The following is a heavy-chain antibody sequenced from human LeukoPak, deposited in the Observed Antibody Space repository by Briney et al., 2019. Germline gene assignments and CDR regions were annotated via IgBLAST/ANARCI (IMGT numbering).Heavy chain of an antibody. CDR1: GYTFTGYY. D-gene: IGHD3-22*01. CDR2: INPNSGGT. Sequence: ASVTVSCTASGYTFTGYYMHWVRQAPGQGLEGMGWINPNSGGTNYAQKFQGRVTMTRDTSISTAYMELSRLGSDDTAVYYCARAYYYSSGYSDYWGQGTLVTVSS. J-gene: IGHJ4*02. V-gene: IGHV1-2*02. CDR3: ARAYYYSSGYSDY.